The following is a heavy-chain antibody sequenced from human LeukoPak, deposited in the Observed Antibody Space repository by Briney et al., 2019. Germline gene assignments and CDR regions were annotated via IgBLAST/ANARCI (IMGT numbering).Heavy chain of an antibody. V-gene: IGHV1-2*02. J-gene: IGHJ3*02. Sequence: ASVKVSCKASGYTFTGYYMHWVRQAPGQGLEWMGWINPNSGGTNYAQKFQGRVTMTRDTSISTAYMELRSLRSDDTAVYYCARELVSKRAAFDIWGQGTMVTVSS. CDR1: GYTFTGYY. CDR2: INPNSGGT. CDR3: ARELVSKRAAFDI. D-gene: IGHD2-8*01.